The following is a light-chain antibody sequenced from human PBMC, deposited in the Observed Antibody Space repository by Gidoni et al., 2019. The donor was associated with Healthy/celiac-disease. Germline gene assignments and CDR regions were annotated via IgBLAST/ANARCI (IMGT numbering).Light chain of an antibody. CDR1: QSVISSY. CDR3: QQYGSSTPLT. V-gene: IGKV3-20*01. J-gene: IGKJ4*01. CDR2: DAS. Sequence: IVLSTSPRTLSLSPGAGATLSSSASQSVISSYLAWYQQKPGQAPRLLIYDASTRATGIPDRSSGSGSGTDFNFTISRMEPEDVEVYYCQQYGSSTPLTFGGGTKVEIK.